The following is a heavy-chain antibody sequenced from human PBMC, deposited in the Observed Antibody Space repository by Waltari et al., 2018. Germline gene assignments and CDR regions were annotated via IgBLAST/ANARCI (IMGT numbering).Heavy chain of an antibody. V-gene: IGHV4-34*01. CDR1: GGSFSGYY. J-gene: IGHJ4*02. D-gene: IGHD3-16*01. Sequence: QVQLQQWGAGLLKPSETLSLTCAVYGGSFSGYYWSWSRQPPGKGLEWIGEINHSGSTNYNPSLKSRVTISVDTSKNQFSLKLSSVTAADTAVYYCARGDRRGAYFDYWGQGTLVTVSS. CDR2: INHSGST. CDR3: ARGDRRGAYFDY.